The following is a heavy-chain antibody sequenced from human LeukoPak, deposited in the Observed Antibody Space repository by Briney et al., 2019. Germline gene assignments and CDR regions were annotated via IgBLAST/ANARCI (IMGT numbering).Heavy chain of an antibody. CDR3: ARTTNYGGPNSFDI. Sequence: SETLSLTCTVSGASSNSYYWSWIRQPPGKGLEWIGSYYSGSTNYNSSLKSRVTISVDTSKNQFSLKLSSVTAADTAVYYCARTTNYGGPNSFDIWGQGTMVTVSS. CDR1: GASSNSYY. J-gene: IGHJ3*02. CDR2: YYSGST. V-gene: IGHV4-59*01. D-gene: IGHD3-10*01.